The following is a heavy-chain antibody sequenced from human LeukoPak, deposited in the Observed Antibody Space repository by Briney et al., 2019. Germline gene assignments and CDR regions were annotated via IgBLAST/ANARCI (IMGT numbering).Heavy chain of an antibody. D-gene: IGHD2-21*01. CDR2: IYSGGST. CDR1: GFTVSSNY. Sequence: GGSLRLSCAASGFTVSSNYMSWVRQAPGKGLEWVSVIYSGGSTYYADSVKGRFTISRDNSKNTLYLQMNSLIPEDTAVYYCAREVVSIPSYFDSWGQGTLVTVSS. V-gene: IGHV3-53*01. CDR3: AREVVSIPSYFDS. J-gene: IGHJ4*02.